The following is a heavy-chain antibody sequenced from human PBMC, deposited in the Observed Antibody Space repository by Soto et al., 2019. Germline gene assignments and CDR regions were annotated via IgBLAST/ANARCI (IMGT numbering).Heavy chain of an antibody. J-gene: IGHJ4*02. Sequence: ASVKVSCKASGGTFSNYGISWVRQAPGQGLEWMGGIIPIFGTANYAQKFQGRVTITADESTSTAYMELSSLRSEDTAVYYCATTTNDSSQPRSFDYWGQGTLVTVYS. D-gene: IGHD3-22*01. CDR2: IIPIFGTA. CDR1: GGTFSNYG. V-gene: IGHV1-69*13. CDR3: ATTTNDSSQPRSFDY.